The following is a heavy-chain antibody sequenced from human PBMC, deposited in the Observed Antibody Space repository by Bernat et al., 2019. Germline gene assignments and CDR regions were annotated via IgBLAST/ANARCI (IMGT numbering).Heavy chain of an antibody. CDR2: IKQDGSEK. Sequence: VQLVESGGGVVQPGRSLRLSCAASGFTFSSYWMSWVRQAPGKGLEWVANIKQDGSEKYYVDSVKGRFTISRDNAKNSLYLQMNSLRAEDTAVYYCARDLSMVRPDYWGQGTLVTVSS. D-gene: IGHD3-10*01. CDR3: ARDLSMVRPDY. J-gene: IGHJ4*02. CDR1: GFTFSSYW. V-gene: IGHV3-7*03.